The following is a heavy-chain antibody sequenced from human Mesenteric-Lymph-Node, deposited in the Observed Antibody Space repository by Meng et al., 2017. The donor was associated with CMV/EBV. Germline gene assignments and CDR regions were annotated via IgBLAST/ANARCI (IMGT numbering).Heavy chain of an antibody. D-gene: IGHD2-2*01. CDR2: TSGSGSTT. CDR1: GFTFRSYA. CDR3: AKDMWEYQLPDGS. Sequence: CAASGFTFRSYAMSWVRQAPGKGLDWVAGTSGSGSTTKYAASVEGRFTISRDNSKDTLFLQMNSLRVEDTALYYCAKDMWEYQLPDGSWGQGTLVTVSS. V-gene: IGHV3-23*01. J-gene: IGHJ5*02.